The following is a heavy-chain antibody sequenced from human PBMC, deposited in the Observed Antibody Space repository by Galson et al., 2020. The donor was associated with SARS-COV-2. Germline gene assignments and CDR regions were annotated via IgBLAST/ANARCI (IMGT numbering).Heavy chain of an antibody. D-gene: IGHD6-25*01. CDR1: GGTFSSYA. CDR2: IIPILGIA. J-gene: IGHJ4*02. CDR3: ARVQSGNPADFDY. Sequence: SVKVSCKASGGTFSSYAISWVRQAPGQGLEWMGGIIPILGIANYAQKFQGRVTITADKSTSTAYMELSSLRSEDTAVYYCARVQSGNPADFDYWGQGTLVTVSS. V-gene: IGHV1-69*10.